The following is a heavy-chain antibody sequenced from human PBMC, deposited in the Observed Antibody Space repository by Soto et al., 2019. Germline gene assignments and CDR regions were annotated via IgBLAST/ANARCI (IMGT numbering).Heavy chain of an antibody. D-gene: IGHD2-2*01. J-gene: IGHJ6*03. V-gene: IGHV1-24*01. CDR1: GKPFTELS. Sequence: ASLKFSGKVSGKPFTELSMHWGRQAPGKGLEWMGGFDPEDGETIYAQKFQGRVTMTEDTSTDTAYMELSSLRSEDTAVYYCATSGVYCSSTSCYVPATDYYYYYMDVWGKGTTVTVS. CDR2: FDPEDGET. CDR3: ATSGVYCSSTSCYVPATDYYYYYMDV.